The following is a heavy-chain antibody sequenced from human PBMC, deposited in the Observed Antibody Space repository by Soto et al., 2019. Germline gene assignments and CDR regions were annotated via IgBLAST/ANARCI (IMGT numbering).Heavy chain of an antibody. V-gene: IGHV3-72*01. CDR2: TRNKANSYAT. CDR1: GFTFSDYY. D-gene: IGHD1-26*01. Sequence: EVQLVESGGGLVQPGGSLRLSCAASGFTFSDYYMDWVRQVPGKGLEWIGRTRNKANSYATEYVASVKDRLSSSRDDSKDSMYLQMNSLKTAYTAVYYCASDTGGSYDYWGQGALVTVSS. CDR3: ASDTGGSYDY. J-gene: IGHJ4*02.